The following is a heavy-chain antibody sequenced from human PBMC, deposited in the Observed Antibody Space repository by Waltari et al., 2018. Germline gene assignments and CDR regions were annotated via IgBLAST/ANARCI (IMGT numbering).Heavy chain of an antibody. D-gene: IGHD3-3*01. V-gene: IGHV1-2*02. J-gene: IGHJ5*01. CDR3: ARPPSSLRFLEWFDY. CDR1: GYTFTGYY. CDR2: INPNSGGT. Sequence: QVQLVQSGAEVKKPGASVKVSCKASGYTFTGYYMHWVRQAPGQGLEWMGWINPNSGGTNYAQKFQGRVTMTRDTSISTAYMELSRLRSDDTAVYYCARPPSSLRFLEWFDYWGQGTLVTVSS.